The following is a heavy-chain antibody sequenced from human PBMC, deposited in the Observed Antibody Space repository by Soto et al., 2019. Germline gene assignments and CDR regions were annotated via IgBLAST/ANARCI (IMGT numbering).Heavy chain of an antibody. CDR3: AKGFNYYGRGTLKLDS. CDR1: GDSIRGDY. Sequence: PSETLSLTCTASGDSIRGDYWSWIRQPPGKRLEWIAYISYSGTTNYNPSLKSRVTISLDTSNNQLSLKMTSVTAADTAMYYCAKGFNYYGRGTLKLDSWGQGTLVTVSS. D-gene: IGHD3-10*02. V-gene: IGHV4-59*01. CDR2: ISYSGTT. J-gene: IGHJ4*02.